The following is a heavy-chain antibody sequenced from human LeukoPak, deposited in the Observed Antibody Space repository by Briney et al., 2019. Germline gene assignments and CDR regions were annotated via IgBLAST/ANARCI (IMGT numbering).Heavy chain of an antibody. CDR3: AGEDYCNFDYGY. J-gene: IGHJ4*02. CDR1: GDSISSGSYY. Sequence: SETLSLTCTVSGDSISSGSYYWSWIRQPPGNGLEWIGHIYTSGTTNYNPSLKSRVIISVDTSKNQFSLKLSSVTAADTAVYYCAGEDYCNFDYGYWGQGTLVTVAS. D-gene: IGHD2-21*02. CDR2: IYTSGTT. V-gene: IGHV4-61*09.